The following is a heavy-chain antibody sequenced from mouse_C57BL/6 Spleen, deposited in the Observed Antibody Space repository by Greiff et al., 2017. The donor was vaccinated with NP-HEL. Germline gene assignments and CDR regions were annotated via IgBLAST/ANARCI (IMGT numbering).Heavy chain of an antibody. Sequence: VQLQQSGPELVKPGASVKISCKASGYAFSSSWMNWVKQRPGKGLEWIGRIYPGDGDTNYNGKFKGKATLTADKSSSTAYMQLSSLTSEDSAVYFGARENYGSSYWYFDVWGTGTTVTVSS. CDR2: IYPGDGDT. CDR1: GYAFSSSW. J-gene: IGHJ1*03. V-gene: IGHV1-82*01. CDR3: ARENYGSSYWYFDV. D-gene: IGHD1-1*01.